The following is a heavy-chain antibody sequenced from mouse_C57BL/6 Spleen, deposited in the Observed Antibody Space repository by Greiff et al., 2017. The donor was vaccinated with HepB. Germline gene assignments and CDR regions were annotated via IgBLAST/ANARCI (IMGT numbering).Heavy chain of an antibody. CDR1: GYTFTSYW. V-gene: IGHV1-50*01. J-gene: IGHJ2*01. CDR2: IDPSDSYT. Sequence: VQLQQPGAELVKPGASVKLSCKASGYTFTSYWMQWVKQRPGQGLEWIGEIDPSDSYTNYNQKFKGKATLTVDTSSSTAYMQLSSLTSEDSAVYYCAKITTVPFHYWGQGTTLTVSS. D-gene: IGHD1-1*01. CDR3: AKITTVPFHY.